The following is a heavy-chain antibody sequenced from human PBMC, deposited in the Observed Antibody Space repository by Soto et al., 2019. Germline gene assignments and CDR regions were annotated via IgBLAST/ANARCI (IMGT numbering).Heavy chain of an antibody. Sequence: EVQLLESGGGSVQPGGSLRLSCAGSGFTFSTYAMSWVRQAPGKGLEWVSATSGAGDTTYYADSVEGRFTISRDNSKNTLYLQMNRLRAEDTAVYYCGIDLSPGLGFGFGHWGQGTMVTVSP. V-gene: IGHV3-23*01. CDR2: TSGAGDTT. J-gene: IGHJ5*02. CDR3: GIDLSPGLGFGFGH. D-gene: IGHD3-3*01. CDR1: GFTFSTYA.